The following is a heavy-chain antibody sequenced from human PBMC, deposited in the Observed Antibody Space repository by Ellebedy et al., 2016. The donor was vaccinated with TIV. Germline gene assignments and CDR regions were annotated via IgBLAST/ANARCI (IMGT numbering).Heavy chain of an antibody. J-gene: IGHJ3*02. CDR2: TYYRSNWYA. V-gene: IGHV6-1*01. CDR3: ARAPAFCGGVAFDI. Sequence: SQTLSLTXAISGDSVSSNTAAWNWIRQSPSRGLEWLGRTYYRSNWYAEYAVSVKSRITVNADTSKNQLSLQLDSLTPDDTAIYYCARAPAFCGGVAFDIWGQGTMVTVSS. CDR1: GDSVSSNTAA. D-gene: IGHD2-21*01.